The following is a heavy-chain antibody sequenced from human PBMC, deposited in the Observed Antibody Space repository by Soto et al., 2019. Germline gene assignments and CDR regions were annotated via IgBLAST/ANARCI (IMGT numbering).Heavy chain of an antibody. CDR3: ARENLSGYGREDDAFDI. CDR1: GFTFSSYG. D-gene: IGHD5-12*01. J-gene: IGHJ3*02. CDR2: IRYDRSNK. V-gene: IGHV3-33*01. Sequence: GGSLRLSCAASGFTFSSYGMHWVRQAPGKGLEWVAVIRYDRSNKYYADSVKGRFTISRDNSKNTLYLQMNSLRAEDTAVYYCARENLSGYGREDDAFDIWGQGTMVTVSS.